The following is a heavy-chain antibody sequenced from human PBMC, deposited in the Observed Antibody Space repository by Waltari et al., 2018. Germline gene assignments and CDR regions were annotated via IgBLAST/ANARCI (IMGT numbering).Heavy chain of an antibody. CDR1: GGSFRGYY. V-gene: IGHV4-34*01. D-gene: IGHD3-10*01. Sequence: QVQLQQWGAALLKPSETLSLTCAVYGGSFRGYYWSWIRQPPGKGLEWIGEINHSGSTNYNPSLKSRVTISVDTSKNQFSLKLSSVTAADTAVYYCARAGYGSGSYHAFDIWGQGTMVTVSS. J-gene: IGHJ3*02. CDR3: ARAGYGSGSYHAFDI. CDR2: INHSGST.